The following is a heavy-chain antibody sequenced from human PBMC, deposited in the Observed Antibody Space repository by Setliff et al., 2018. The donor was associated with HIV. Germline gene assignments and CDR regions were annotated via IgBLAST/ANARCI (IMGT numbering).Heavy chain of an antibody. D-gene: IGHD3-10*01. Sequence: GGSLRLSCAASGFNFKTYGMTWVRQAPGKGLDWVAHIGISNHGLHYTASVQGRFTVSRDNANNLLFLEMNNLRVEDTAVYYCASFFGDYGYWGNGTQVTVSS. CDR3: ASFFGDYGY. V-gene: IGHV3-48*04. CDR2: IGISNHGL. CDR1: GFNFKTYG. J-gene: IGHJ4*01.